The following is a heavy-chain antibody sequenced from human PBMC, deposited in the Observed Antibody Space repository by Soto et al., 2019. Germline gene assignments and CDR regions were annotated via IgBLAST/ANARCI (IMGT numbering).Heavy chain of an antibody. CDR1: GFTFTNSA. V-gene: IGHV1-58*01. D-gene: IGHD4-17*01. Sequence: EASVKVSCKASGFTFTNSAVQWVRQARGQRLEWIGWIAVGSGNTNYAQKFQERVTITRDMSTSTAYMELSSLRSEDTAVYYCAALTTVTTDGGMDVWGQGTTVTVSS. CDR2: IAVGSGNT. J-gene: IGHJ6*02. CDR3: AALTTVTTDGGMDV.